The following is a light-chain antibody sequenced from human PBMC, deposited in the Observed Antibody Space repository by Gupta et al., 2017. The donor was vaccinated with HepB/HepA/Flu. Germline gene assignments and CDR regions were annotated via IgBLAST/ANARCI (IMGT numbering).Light chain of an antibody. CDR2: RNN. J-gene: IGLJ3*02. CDR1: SPTIGSNY. Sequence: QSVLTQPPSASGTPGQRVTISRSGSSPTIGSNYVHWYQQVPGTAPKLLIYRNNERPSVVPDRFSGSKSGKSASLAIRGLRSDDEAEYSCATRADRLKTFLFGGGTKLTVL. V-gene: IGLV1-47*01. CDR3: ATRADRLKTFL.